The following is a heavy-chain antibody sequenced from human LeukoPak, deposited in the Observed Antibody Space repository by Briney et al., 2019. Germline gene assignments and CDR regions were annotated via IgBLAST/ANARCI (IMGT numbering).Heavy chain of an antibody. J-gene: IGHJ4*02. CDR2: ITSSGGST. CDR3: AKGGGPSFFDY. CDR1: GFTFSSYA. Sequence: PGGSLRLSCAASGFTFSSYAMSWVRQAPGKGLEWVSAITSSGGSTYYADSVKGRFTISRDDSKNTLYLQMNSLRAEDTAVYYCAKGGGPSFFDYWGQGPLVTVSS. D-gene: IGHD3-16*01. V-gene: IGHV3-23*01.